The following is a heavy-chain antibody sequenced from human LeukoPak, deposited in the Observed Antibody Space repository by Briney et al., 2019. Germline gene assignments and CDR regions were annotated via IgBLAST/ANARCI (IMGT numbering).Heavy chain of an antibody. V-gene: IGHV1-46*01. Sequence: ASVKVSCKASGYTFTSYYMHWVRQAPGQGLEWMGIINPSGGSTSYAQKFQGRVTMTRDTSTSTAYMELRSLRSDDTAVYYCARDRFIAARLDAFDIWGQGTMVTVSS. CDR1: GYTFTSYY. CDR2: INPSGGST. J-gene: IGHJ3*02. CDR3: ARDRFIAARLDAFDI. D-gene: IGHD6-6*01.